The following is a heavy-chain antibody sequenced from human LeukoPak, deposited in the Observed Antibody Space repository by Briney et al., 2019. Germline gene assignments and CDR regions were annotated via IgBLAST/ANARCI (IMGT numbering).Heavy chain of an antibody. V-gene: IGHV4-39*01. CDR2: IYYSGST. Sequence: SETLSLTCTVSGGSINGNDYYWGWIRQPPGKGLERIGSIYYSGSTYYNPSPKSRVTISVDTSKNQFFLRLNSVTAADTAMYYCARTNYYFYYMDVWGRGTTVTVSS. D-gene: IGHD2-8*01. CDR1: GGSINGNDYY. J-gene: IGHJ6*03. CDR3: ARTNYYFYYMDV.